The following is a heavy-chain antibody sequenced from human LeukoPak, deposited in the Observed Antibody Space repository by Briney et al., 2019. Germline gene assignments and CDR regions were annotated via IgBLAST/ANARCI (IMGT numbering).Heavy chain of an antibody. CDR3: TRIRGAVVAATPLWFDP. CDR1: GYNFADNW. D-gene: IGHD2-15*01. J-gene: IGHJ5*02. Sequence: KAGGSLKISCKGSGYNFADNWIGWVRQMPGKGLEWMGIIYPGDSDTRYSPSFQGQVTFSADKSISTAYLQWSSLKASDAAMYYCTRIRGAVVAATPLWFDPWGQGTLVTVSS. V-gene: IGHV5-51*01. CDR2: IYPGDSDT.